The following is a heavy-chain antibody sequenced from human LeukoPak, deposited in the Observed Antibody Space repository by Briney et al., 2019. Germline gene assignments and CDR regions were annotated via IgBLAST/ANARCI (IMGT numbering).Heavy chain of an antibody. CDR2: ISSSGRII. Sequence: PGGCLRLSCAASGLTFSDYYMSWIRQAPGKGLEWVSYISSSGRIIYYADSVKGRFTISRDNAKNSLYLQMNSLRAEDTAVYYRARDLEYYYDSGQVRWFDPWGQGTLVTVSS. V-gene: IGHV3-11*01. CDR3: ARDLEYYYDSGQVRWFDP. J-gene: IGHJ5*02. CDR1: GLTFSDYY. D-gene: IGHD3-22*01.